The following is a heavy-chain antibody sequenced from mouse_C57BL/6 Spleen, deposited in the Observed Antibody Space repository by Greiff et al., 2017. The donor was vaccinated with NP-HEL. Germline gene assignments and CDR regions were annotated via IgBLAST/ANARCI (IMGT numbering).Heavy chain of an antibody. V-gene: IGHV1-4*01. CDR3: ARGTTAWYFDV. D-gene: IGHD1-2*01. Sequence: QVQLKESGAELARPGASVKMSCKASGYTFTSYTMHWVKQRPGPGLEWIGYINPSSGYTKYNQKFKDKATLTADKSSSTAYMQLSSLTSEDSAVYYCARGTTAWYFDVWGTGTTVTVSS. J-gene: IGHJ1*03. CDR1: GYTFTSYT. CDR2: INPSSGYT.